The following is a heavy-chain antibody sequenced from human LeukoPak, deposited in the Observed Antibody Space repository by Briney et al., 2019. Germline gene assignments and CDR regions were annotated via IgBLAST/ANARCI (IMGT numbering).Heavy chain of an antibody. CDR1: GFTFSSQW. CDR3: ARDGRELRRSLYYFDY. J-gene: IGHJ4*02. Sequence: GGSLRLSCAASGFTFSSQWMSWVRQAPGKGLEWVAIINQAGTGKYYVDSVKGRFTISRDNAENSLYLQMNSLRAEDTAVYYCARDGRELRRSLYYFDYWGQGTLVTVSS. V-gene: IGHV3-7*01. D-gene: IGHD1-26*01. CDR2: INQAGTGK.